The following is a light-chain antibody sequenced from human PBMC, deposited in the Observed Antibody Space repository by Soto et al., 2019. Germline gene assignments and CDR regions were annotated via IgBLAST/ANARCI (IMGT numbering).Light chain of an antibody. V-gene: IGKV3-11*01. J-gene: IGKJ1*01. CDR3: QVRDVWPS. Sequence: IVLTQSPVTLAVSPGESAVLSCRASQSVSTSLAWYQHKPGQAPRLFIYDASKRPPGIPARFTGSASGTDVTLTISSLQPEEIAIYYCQVRDVWPSVGQGTKVEIK. CDR2: DAS. CDR1: QSVSTS.